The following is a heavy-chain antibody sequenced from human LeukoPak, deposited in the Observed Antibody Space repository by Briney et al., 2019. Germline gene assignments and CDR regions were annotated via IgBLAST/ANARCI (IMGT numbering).Heavy chain of an antibody. V-gene: IGHV3-66*01. CDR3: ARSQVGSGSYFYYFYIDV. J-gene: IGHJ6*03. CDR2: FYRGGST. CDR1: GFTVSSNY. D-gene: IGHD3-10*01. Sequence: SGGSLRLSCAASGFTVSSNYMSWVRQAPGKGLEWVSIFYRGGSTYYADSVKGRFTVSRDNSKNILYLQMNSLRAEDTAVYYCARSQVGSGSYFYYFYIDVWGKGTTV.